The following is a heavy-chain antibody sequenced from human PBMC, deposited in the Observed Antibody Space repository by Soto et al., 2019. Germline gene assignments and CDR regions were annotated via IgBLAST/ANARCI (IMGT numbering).Heavy chain of an antibody. CDR1: GGSISSYY. CDR2: IYYSGST. Sequence: SETLSLTCTVSGGSISSYYWSWIRQPPGKGLEWIGYIYYSGSTNYNPSLKSRVTISVDTSKNQFSLKLSSVTAADTAVYYCARAVKVGYSSSWYSRDYYYMDVWGKGTTVTVSS. CDR3: ARAVKVGYSSSWYSRDYYYMDV. D-gene: IGHD6-13*01. V-gene: IGHV4-59*01. J-gene: IGHJ6*03.